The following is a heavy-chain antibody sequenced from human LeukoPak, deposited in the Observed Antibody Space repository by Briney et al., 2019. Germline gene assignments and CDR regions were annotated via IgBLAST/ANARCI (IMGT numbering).Heavy chain of an antibody. J-gene: IGHJ4*02. Sequence: GGSLRLSCAASGFTFSSYGMHWVRQVPGKGLEWVTLISYDGSNKYYADSVKGRFTISRDNSKNTLYLQMNSLRAEDTAVYYCTRPGGAVSGTQFDYWGQGTLVTVSS. CDR2: ISYDGSNK. V-gene: IGHV3-30*03. CDR1: GFTFSSYG. D-gene: IGHD6-19*01. CDR3: TRPGGAVSGTQFDY.